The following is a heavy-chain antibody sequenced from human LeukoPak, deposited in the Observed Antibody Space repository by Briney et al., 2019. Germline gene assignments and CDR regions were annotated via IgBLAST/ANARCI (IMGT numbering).Heavy chain of an antibody. D-gene: IGHD2-2*01. CDR1: GFTVSTNY. Sequence: PGGSLRLSCAVSGFTVSTNYMNWVRQAPGTGLEWVSVIFSGGDTYYADSVKGRFTISRDSSKNTLYLQMNSLRAEDTAVYYCATSGVIPGAVGAYWGQGTLATVSS. CDR3: ATSGVIPGAVGAY. J-gene: IGHJ4*02. V-gene: IGHV3-66*01. CDR2: IFSGGDT.